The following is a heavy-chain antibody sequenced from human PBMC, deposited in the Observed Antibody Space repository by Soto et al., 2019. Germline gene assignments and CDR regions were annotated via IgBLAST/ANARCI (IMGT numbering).Heavy chain of an antibody. CDR1: GFTFSSYS. D-gene: IGHD6-19*01. J-gene: IGHJ5*02. V-gene: IGHV3-48*02. Sequence: GGSLRLSCAASGFTFSSYSMNWVRQAPGKGLEWVSYISSSSSTIYYADSVKGRFTISRDNAKNSLYLQMNSLRDEDTAVYYCARVGGRQWLPPHWFDPWGQGTLVTVYS. CDR2: ISSSSSTI. CDR3: ARVGGRQWLPPHWFDP.